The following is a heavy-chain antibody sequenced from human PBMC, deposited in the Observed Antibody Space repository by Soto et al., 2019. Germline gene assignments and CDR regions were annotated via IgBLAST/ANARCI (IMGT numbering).Heavy chain of an antibody. CDR2: MEPSTGTT. J-gene: IGHJ4*02. CDR1: GYSFTSLD. Sequence: XSVKVSFKASGYSFTSLDINWVRQTAGQGLEWMGWMEPSTGTTGYAQKFQGRVTMTRDTSINTAYMELTTLTSDDTAFYYCARGVSAGVDYWGQGTLVTVSS. V-gene: IGHV1-8*01. D-gene: IGHD1-26*01. CDR3: ARGVSAGVDY.